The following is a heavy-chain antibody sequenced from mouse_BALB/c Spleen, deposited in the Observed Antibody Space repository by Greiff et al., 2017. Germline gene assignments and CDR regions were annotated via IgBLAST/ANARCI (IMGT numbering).Heavy chain of an antibody. CDR2: ISSGGGST. V-gene: IGHV5-12-1*01. CDR3: ARREDYDSYWYFDV. Sequence: EVQRVESGGGLVKPGGSLKLSCAASGFAFSSYDMSWVRQTPEKRLEWVAYISSGGGSTYYPDTVKGRFTISRDNAKNALYLQMSSLKSEDTAMYYSARREDYDSYWYFDVWGAGTTVTVSS. CDR1: GFAFSSYD. D-gene: IGHD2-4*01. J-gene: IGHJ1*01.